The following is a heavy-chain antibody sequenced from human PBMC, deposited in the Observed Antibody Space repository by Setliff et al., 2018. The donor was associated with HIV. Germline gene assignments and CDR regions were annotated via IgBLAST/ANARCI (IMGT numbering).Heavy chain of an antibody. V-gene: IGHV4-34*01. CDR3: ASQPAYSTDRYPPGYFDY. D-gene: IGHD6-19*01. CDR1: GGSFSGFY. CDR2: INHSGST. Sequence: NPSETLSLTCAVYGGSFSGFYWSWIRQPPGKDLEWIGEINHSGSTNYSPSLKSRVTISVDTSRNQFSLKLTSVTAADTAVYYCASQPAYSTDRYPPGYFDYWDKGTTVTVSS. J-gene: IGHJ4*03.